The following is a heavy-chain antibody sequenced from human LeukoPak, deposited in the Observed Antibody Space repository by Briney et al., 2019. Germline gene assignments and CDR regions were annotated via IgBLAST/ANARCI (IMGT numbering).Heavy chain of an antibody. Sequence: ASVKVSCKVSGYTLTELSMHWVRQAPGKGLEWMGGFDPEDGETIYAQKFQGRVTMTEDTSTDTAYMELSSLRSEDTAVYYCATGEAAVAGTRWDHYYGMDVWGQGTTVTVSS. J-gene: IGHJ6*02. V-gene: IGHV1-24*01. CDR2: FDPEDGET. D-gene: IGHD6-19*01. CDR3: ATGEAAVAGTRWDHYYGMDV. CDR1: GYTLTELS.